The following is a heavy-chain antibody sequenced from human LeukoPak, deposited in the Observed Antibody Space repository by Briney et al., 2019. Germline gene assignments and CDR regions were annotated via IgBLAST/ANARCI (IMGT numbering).Heavy chain of an antibody. D-gene: IGHD2-2*01. CDR1: GYTFTSYD. CDR2: MNPNSGNT. J-gene: IGHJ5*02. CDR3: ARGFSCSSTSCYPWFDP. V-gene: IGHV1-8*03. Sequence: ASVKVSCKASGYTFTSYDINWVRQATGQGLEWMGWMNPNSGNTGYAQKFQGRVTITRNTSISTAYMELSSLRSEDTAVYYCARGFSCSSTSCYPWFDPWGQGTPVTVSS.